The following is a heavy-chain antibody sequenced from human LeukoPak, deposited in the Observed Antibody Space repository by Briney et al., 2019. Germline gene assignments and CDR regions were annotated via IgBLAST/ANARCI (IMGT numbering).Heavy chain of an antibody. J-gene: IGHJ6*02. Sequence: ASVKVSCKASGYTFTSYGISWVRQAPGQGLEWMGWISAYNGNTNYAQKLQGRVTMTTDTSTSTAYMELRSLRSDDTAVYCCARDRYCSSTSCYHSYYYGMDVWGQGTTVTVSS. D-gene: IGHD2-2*01. CDR3: ARDRYCSSTSCYHSYYYGMDV. V-gene: IGHV1-18*01. CDR1: GYTFTSYG. CDR2: ISAYNGNT.